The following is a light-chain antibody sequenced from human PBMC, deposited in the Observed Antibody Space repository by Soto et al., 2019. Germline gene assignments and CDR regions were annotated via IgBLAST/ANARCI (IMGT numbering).Light chain of an antibody. CDR1: QSVSSNF. CDR3: QQFSSYPLT. J-gene: IGKJ4*01. Sequence: EIVLTQSPDTLSLSPGERATLSCRANQSVSSNFLAWYQQKPGQAPRLLIYDASNRATGIPARFSGSGSGTDFTLTISRLEPEDFAVYYCQQFSSYPLTFGGGTKVDIK. CDR2: DAS. V-gene: IGKV3-20*01.